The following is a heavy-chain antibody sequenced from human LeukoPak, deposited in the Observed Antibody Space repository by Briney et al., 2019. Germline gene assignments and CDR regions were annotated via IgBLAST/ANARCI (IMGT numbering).Heavy chain of an antibody. J-gene: IGHJ4*02. CDR2: IYHSGST. CDR1: GGSISSYY. D-gene: IGHD2-15*01. V-gene: IGHV4-59*08. CDR3: ARHSRGPGFDY. Sequence: PSETLSLTCTVSGGSISSYYWSWIRQPPGKGLEWIGYIYHSGSTNYNPSLKSRVTISVDTSKNQFSLKLSSVTAADTAVYYCARHSRGPGFDYWGQGTPVTVSS.